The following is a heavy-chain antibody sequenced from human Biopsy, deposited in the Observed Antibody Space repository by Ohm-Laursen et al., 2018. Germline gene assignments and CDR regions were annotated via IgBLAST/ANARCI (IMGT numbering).Heavy chain of an antibody. D-gene: IGHD1-1*01. J-gene: IGHJ4*02. CDR3: AKRGVERGRPLAY. V-gene: IGHV1-69*01. CDR2: INSMFGTT. Sequence: SSVKVSCKASGGTFSSFGISWVRQAPGQGLEWMGEINSMFGTTNYAQTFQGRVTITADESASTAYMEVSSLRSEDTAVYYCAKRGVERGRPLAYWGQGTLVTVSS. CDR1: GGTFSSFG.